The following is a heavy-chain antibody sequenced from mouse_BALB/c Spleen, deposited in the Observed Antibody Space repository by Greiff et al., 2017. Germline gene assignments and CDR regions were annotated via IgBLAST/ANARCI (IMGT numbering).Heavy chain of an antibody. Sequence: EVMLVESGGGLVQPGGSRKLSCAASGFTFSSFGMHWVRQAPEKGLEWVAYISSGSSTIYYADTVKGRFTISRDNPKNTLFLQMTSLRSEDTAMYYCARDGSYEAYWGQGTLVTVSA. CDR3: ARDGSYEAY. D-gene: IGHD1-1*02. V-gene: IGHV5-17*02. CDR2: ISSGSSTI. CDR1: GFTFSSFG. J-gene: IGHJ3*01.